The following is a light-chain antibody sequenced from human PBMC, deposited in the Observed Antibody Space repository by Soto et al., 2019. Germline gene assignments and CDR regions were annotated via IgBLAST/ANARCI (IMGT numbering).Light chain of an antibody. Sequence: TQMSRCPYSLSASVGDRVPITCRASQSIGKHLNWYQQKPGKAPKFLIYAASILQSGVPSRFSVSGSGTDFTLAVKTLQSCCFALHFFQEGCTSAVTFGGGTRVDIK. J-gene: IGKJ3*01. CDR2: AAS. CDR1: QSIGKH. CDR3: QEGCTSAVT. V-gene: IGKV1-39*01.